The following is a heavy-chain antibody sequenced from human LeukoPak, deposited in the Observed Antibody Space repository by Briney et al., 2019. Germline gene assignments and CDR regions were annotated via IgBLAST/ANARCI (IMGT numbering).Heavy chain of an antibody. D-gene: IGHD1-26*01. CDR3: ARVRLIVGAPYDAFDI. V-gene: IGHV4-59*12. J-gene: IGHJ3*02. CDR2: IYYSGST. CDR1: GGFISSYY. Sequence: SETLSLTCTVSGGFISSYYWSWIRQPPGKGLEWIGHIYYSGSTKYNPSLKSRVIISVDTSNNQVSLRLSSVTAADTAVYYCARVRLIVGAPYDAFDIWGQGTMVTVSS.